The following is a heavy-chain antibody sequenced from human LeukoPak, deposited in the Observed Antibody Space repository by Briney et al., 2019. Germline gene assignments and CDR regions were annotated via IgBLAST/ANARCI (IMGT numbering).Heavy chain of an antibody. J-gene: IGHJ4*02. CDR1: GYSINSGYY. D-gene: IGHD6-19*01. V-gene: IGHV4-38-2*01. CDR2: IYHSGST. Sequence: SETLSLTCAVSGYSINSGYYWGWIRQPPGKGLEWIGSIYHSGSTYYNPSLTSRVTISVDTSKNQFSLKLSSVIAADTAVYYCARAASIAVASPGTFDYWGQGTLVTVSS. CDR3: ARAASIAVASPGTFDY.